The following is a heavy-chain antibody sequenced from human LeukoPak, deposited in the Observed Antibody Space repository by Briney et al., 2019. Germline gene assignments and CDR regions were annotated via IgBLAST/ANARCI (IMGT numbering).Heavy chain of an antibody. CDR3: ARDRYSSSWYVVYYGMDV. CDR1: GGSISSYY. Sequence: SETLSLTCTVSGGSISSYYWSWIRQPPGKGLEWIGYIYYSGSTNYNPSLKSRVTISVDTSKNQFSLKLSSVTAADTAVYYCARDRYSSSWYVVYYGMDVWGQGTTVTVSS. V-gene: IGHV4-59*12. D-gene: IGHD6-13*01. CDR2: IYYSGST. J-gene: IGHJ6*02.